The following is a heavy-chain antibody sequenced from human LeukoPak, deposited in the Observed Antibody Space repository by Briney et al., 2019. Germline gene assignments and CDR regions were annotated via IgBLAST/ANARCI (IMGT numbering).Heavy chain of an antibody. CDR2: IYSGGST. J-gene: IGHJ3*02. Sequence: GGSLRLSCAASGFTVSSNYMSWVRQAPGKGLEWVSVIYSGGSTYYADSVKGRFTISRDNSKNTLYLQMNSLRAEDTAVYYCARDHLYDYVWGSYRRDAFDIWGQGTMVTVSS. CDR3: ARDHLYDYVWGSYRRDAFDI. D-gene: IGHD3-16*02. CDR1: GFTVSSNY. V-gene: IGHV3-66*01.